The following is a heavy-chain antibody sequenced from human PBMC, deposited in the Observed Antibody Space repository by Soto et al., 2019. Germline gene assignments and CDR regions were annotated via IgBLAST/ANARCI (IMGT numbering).Heavy chain of an antibody. V-gene: IGHV1-18*01. CDR3: ARDPLGYSSGWSYFDY. Sequence: QVQLVQSGVEVQKPGASVKVSCKASGYTFTSYGISWVRQAPGQGLEWMGWISAYNGNTNYAQKLQGRVTMTTDTSTSTAYMELRSLRSDDTAVYYCARDPLGYSSGWSYFDYWGQGTLVTVSS. J-gene: IGHJ4*02. D-gene: IGHD6-19*01. CDR2: ISAYNGNT. CDR1: GYTFTSYG.